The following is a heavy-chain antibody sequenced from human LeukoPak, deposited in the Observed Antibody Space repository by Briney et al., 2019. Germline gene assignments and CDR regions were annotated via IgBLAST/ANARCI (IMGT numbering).Heavy chain of an antibody. V-gene: IGHV3-23*01. CDR2: MSSSDDGR. D-gene: IGHD2-21*02. Sequence: GGSLRLSCATSGFSFSSYAMSWVRQAPGKGLEWVSAMSSSDDGRYYAASVKGRFTISRDNSKNTLYLQMNSPRAEDTAVYYCAKIQHIVVVTAISSGGDYWGQGTLVTVSS. CDR3: AKIQHIVVVTAISSGGDY. J-gene: IGHJ4*02. CDR1: GFSFSSYA.